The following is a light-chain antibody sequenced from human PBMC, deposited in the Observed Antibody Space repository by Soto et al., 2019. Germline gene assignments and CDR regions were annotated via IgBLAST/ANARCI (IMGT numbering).Light chain of an antibody. CDR1: QRSRSW. V-gene: IGKV1-5*03. Sequence: DVQMTPSPSTLSAFVGDSVTITCRASQRSRSWSGRYQRKPGKAPKLLVYRASTLKSGVPSRFSGSGSGTEFSLTISSLQPDDFASYSCQHYNRYPEAFGQGTKVDIK. CDR2: RAS. CDR3: QHYNRYPEA. J-gene: IGKJ1*01.